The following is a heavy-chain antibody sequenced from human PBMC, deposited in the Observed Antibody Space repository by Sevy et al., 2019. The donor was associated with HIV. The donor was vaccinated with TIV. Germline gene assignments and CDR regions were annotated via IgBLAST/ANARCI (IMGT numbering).Heavy chain of an antibody. D-gene: IGHD3-10*01. CDR2: ISYDGSNK. CDR1: GFTFSSYA. J-gene: IGHJ6*02. V-gene: IGHV3-30-3*01. CDR3: ARGRSGSYSKTYGMDV. Sequence: GGSLRLSCAASGFTFSSYAMHWVRQAPGKGLEWVAVISYDGSNKYYADSVKGRFTISRDNSKNTLYLQMNSLRAEDTAVDYCARGRSGSYSKTYGMDVWGQGTTVTVSS.